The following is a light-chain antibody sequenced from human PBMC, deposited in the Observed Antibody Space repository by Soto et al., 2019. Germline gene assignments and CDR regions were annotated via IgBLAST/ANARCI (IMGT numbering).Light chain of an antibody. CDR3: LQDYNYPWT. CDR2: VAS. V-gene: IGKV1-6*01. Sequence: IQMTQSPSSLSASVGDRVTITCRASRYIRTALSWYQHRPGQAPKVLICVASSLQGGVPSRLSGSGYGTDFTLTISSLQPEDFATYYCLQDYNYPWTFGQGSKVDIK. CDR1: RYIRTA. J-gene: IGKJ1*01.